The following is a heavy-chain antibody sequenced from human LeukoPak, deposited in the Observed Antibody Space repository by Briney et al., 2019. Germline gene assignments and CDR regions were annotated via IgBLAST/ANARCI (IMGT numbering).Heavy chain of an antibody. CDR2: IIPIFGTA. Sequence: SVKVSCKASGGTFSSYAISWVRQAPGQGLEWMGGIIPIFGTANYAQKFQGRVTITADKSTSTAYMVLSSLRSEDTAVYYCASGIMFGTTGTTHPKKYYYYGMDVWGKGTTVTVSS. D-gene: IGHD1-1*01. CDR1: GGTFSSYA. V-gene: IGHV1-69*06. J-gene: IGHJ6*04. CDR3: ASGIMFGTTGTTHPKKYYYYGMDV.